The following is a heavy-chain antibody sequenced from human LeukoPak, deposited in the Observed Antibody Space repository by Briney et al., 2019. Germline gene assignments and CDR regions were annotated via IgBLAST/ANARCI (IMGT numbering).Heavy chain of an antibody. J-gene: IGHJ6*03. Sequence: SETLSLTCAVYGGSFSGYYWSWIRQPPGKGLEWIGEINHSGSTNYNPSLKSRVTISVDTSKNQFSLKLSSVTAADTAVYYCARDVIVVVVAATTYYYYYYMDVWGKGTTVTVSS. V-gene: IGHV4-34*01. CDR2: INHSGST. D-gene: IGHD2-15*01. CDR1: GGSFSGYY. CDR3: ARDVIVVVVAATTYYYYYYMDV.